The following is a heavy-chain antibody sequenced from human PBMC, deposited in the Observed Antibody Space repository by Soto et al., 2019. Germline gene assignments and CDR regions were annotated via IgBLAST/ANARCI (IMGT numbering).Heavy chain of an antibody. D-gene: IGHD2-2*01. Sequence: QVQLQESGPGLVKPSQTLSLTCTVSGGSISSGGYYWSWIRQHPGKGLEWIGYIYYSGSTYYNPXLKSRVTISVXXSXNXXSLKLSSVTAADTAVYYCARGLSDCISTSCPVFDPWGQGTLVTVSS. CDR1: GGSISSGGYY. V-gene: IGHV4-31*03. CDR2: IYYSGST. J-gene: IGHJ5*02. CDR3: ARGLSDCISTSCPVFDP.